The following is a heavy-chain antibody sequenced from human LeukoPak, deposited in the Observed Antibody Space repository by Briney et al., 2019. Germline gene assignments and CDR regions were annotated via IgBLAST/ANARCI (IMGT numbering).Heavy chain of an antibody. CDR1: GYTFTSYY. D-gene: IGHD3-22*01. Sequence: ASVKVSCKASGYTFTSYYMHWVRQAPGQGLEWMGIINPSGGSTSYAQKFQGRVTMTRDTSTSTVYMELSSLRSEDTAVYYCARAEVYYDSSGYYYRDDYFDYWGQGTLVTVSS. V-gene: IGHV1-46*01. CDR3: ARAEVYYDSSGYYYRDDYFDY. J-gene: IGHJ4*02. CDR2: INPSGGST.